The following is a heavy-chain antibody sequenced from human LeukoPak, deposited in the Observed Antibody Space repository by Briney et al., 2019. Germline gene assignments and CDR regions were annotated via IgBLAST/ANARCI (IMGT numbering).Heavy chain of an antibody. D-gene: IGHD6-19*01. V-gene: IGHV3-15*01. Sequence: GGSLRLSCAASGFAFSNAWMSWVRQAPGKGLEWVGRIKSKTDGGTTDYAAPVKGRFTISRDDAKNSLYLQLNSLGVGDTAVYYCARDSSGWGLAVWGQGTTVTVSS. J-gene: IGHJ6*02. CDR1: GFAFSNAW. CDR3: ARDSSGWGLAV. CDR2: IKSKTDGGTT.